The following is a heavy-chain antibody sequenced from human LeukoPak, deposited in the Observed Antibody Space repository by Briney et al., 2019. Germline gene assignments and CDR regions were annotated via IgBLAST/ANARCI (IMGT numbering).Heavy chain of an antibody. CDR3: ARPVCGGAGGDPSSYSGREV. CDR2: IIPIFGIA. J-gene: IGHJ6*04. CDR1: GGTFSSYA. Sequence: SVKVSCKASGGTFSSYAISWVRQAPGQGLEWMGRIIPIFGIANYAQKFQGRVTITADKSTSTAYMELRSLRSEDTAVYYCARPVCGGAGGDPSSYSGREVGGKGPRVTV. V-gene: IGHV1-69*04. D-gene: IGHD2-21*01.